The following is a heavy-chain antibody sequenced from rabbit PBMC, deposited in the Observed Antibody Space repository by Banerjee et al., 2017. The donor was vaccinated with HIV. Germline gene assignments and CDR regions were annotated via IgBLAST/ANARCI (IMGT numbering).Heavy chain of an antibody. CDR2: IGAGSSGST. CDR3: ARDRLAGYFFDL. V-gene: IGHV1S45*01. Sequence: QEQLEESGGDLVKPEGSLTLTCTASGISFSSSYWICWVRQAPGKGLEWIACIGAGSSGSTYYASWAKGRFTISKTSSTTVTLQMTSLTAADTATYFCARDRLAGYFFDLWGQGTLVTVS. J-gene: IGHJ4*01. CDR1: GISFSSSYW. D-gene: IGHD4-1*01.